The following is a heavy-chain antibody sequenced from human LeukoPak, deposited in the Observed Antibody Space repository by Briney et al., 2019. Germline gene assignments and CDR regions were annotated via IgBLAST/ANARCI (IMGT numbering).Heavy chain of an antibody. CDR2: IYHSGGT. V-gene: IGHV4-38-2*01. D-gene: IGHD2-2*02. CDR1: GYSISSGYY. CDR3: ARLSGAPVRHPIYHFDY. J-gene: IGHJ4*02. Sequence: PSETLSLTCAVSGYSISSGYYWGWIRQSPGKGLEWIGNIYHSGGTYKNPSLKSRVTISLDTSKNQFSLKLSSVTAADTAMYYCARLSGAPVRHPIYHFDYWGQGTLVAVSS.